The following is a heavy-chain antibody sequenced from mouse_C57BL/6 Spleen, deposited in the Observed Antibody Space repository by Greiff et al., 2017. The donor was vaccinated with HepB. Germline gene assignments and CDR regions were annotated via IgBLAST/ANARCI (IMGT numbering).Heavy chain of an antibody. CDR1: GYTFTSYG. CDR3: ARRGVVATRDWYFDV. D-gene: IGHD1-1*01. Sequence: VQLQQSGAELARPGASVKLSCKASGYTFTSYGISWVKQRTGQGLEWIGEIYPRSGNTYYNEKFKGKATLTADKSSSTAYMELRSLTSEDSAVYFCARRGVVATRDWYFDVWGTGTTVTVSS. V-gene: IGHV1-81*01. J-gene: IGHJ1*03. CDR2: IYPRSGNT.